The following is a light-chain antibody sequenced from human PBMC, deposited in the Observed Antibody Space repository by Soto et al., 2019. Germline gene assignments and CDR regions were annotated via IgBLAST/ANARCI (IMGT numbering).Light chain of an antibody. CDR1: SSDVGGYNY. CDR3: SSYAGSNNFVV. V-gene: IGLV2-8*01. Sequence: QSALTQTPSGSGSPGQSVTISCTGTSSDVGGYNYVSWYQQHPGKVPKLMIYEVSKRPSGVPDRFSGSKSGNTASLTVSGLQAEDEADYYCSSYAGSNNFVVFGGGTKLTVL. CDR2: EVS. J-gene: IGLJ2*01.